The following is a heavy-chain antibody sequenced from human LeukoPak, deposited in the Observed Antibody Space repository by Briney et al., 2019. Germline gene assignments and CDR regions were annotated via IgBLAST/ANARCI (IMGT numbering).Heavy chain of an antibody. J-gene: IGHJ5*02. CDR1: GGTFSSYA. CDR3: ARTRSTYNWFDP. CDR2: IIPIFGTA. Sequence: ASVKVSCKASGGTFSSYAISWVRQAPGQGLEWMGGIIPIFGTANYAQKFQGRVTITADESTSTAYMELSSLRSEDTAVYYCARTRSTYNWFDPWGQGTLVTVSS. V-gene: IGHV1-69*01.